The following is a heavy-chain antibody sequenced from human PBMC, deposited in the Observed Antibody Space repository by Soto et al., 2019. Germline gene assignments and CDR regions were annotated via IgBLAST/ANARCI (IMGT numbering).Heavy chain of an antibody. J-gene: IGHJ6*02. Sequence: SVKVSCKASGGTFSSYAISWVRQAPGQGLEWMGGIIPIFGTANYAQKFQGRVTITADESTSTAYMELSSLRSEDTAVYYCARDLVDTAMVPYYYYYGMDVWGQGTTVTVSS. CDR3: ARDLVDTAMVPYYYYYGMDV. V-gene: IGHV1-69*13. CDR2: IIPIFGTA. D-gene: IGHD5-18*01. CDR1: GGTFSSYA.